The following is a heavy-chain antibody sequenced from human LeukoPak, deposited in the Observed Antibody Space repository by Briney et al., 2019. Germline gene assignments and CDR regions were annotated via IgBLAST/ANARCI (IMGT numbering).Heavy chain of an antibody. Sequence: PGGSLRLSCAASGFTFSTYGMSWVRQAPGKGLEWVSAISGSGGSTYYADSVKGRFTISRDNSKNTLYLQMNSLRAEDTAVYYCAAVDVDTAFPWGQETLVTVSS. V-gene: IGHV3-23*01. J-gene: IGHJ5*02. CDR2: ISGSGGST. CDR3: AAVDVDTAFP. CDR1: GFTFSTYG. D-gene: IGHD5-18*01.